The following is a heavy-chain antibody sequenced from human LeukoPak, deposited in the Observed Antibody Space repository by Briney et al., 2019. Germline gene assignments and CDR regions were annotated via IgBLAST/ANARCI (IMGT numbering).Heavy chain of an antibody. CDR2: ISFSSSTI. CDR1: GLTFSTNS. Sequence: GGSLRLSCAAAGLTFSTNSMNWVRQAPGKGLEWVSYISFSSSTIYYADSVKGRFTISRDNSKNTLYLQMNSLRAEDTAVYYCAKRNYCSSTSCYGGFDPWGQGTLVTVSS. CDR3: AKRNYCSSTSCYGGFDP. V-gene: IGHV3-48*01. J-gene: IGHJ5*02. D-gene: IGHD2-2*01.